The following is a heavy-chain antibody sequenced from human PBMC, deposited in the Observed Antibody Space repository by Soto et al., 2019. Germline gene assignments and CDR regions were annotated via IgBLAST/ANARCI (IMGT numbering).Heavy chain of an antibody. Sequence: GGSLRLSCAASGFTFSSYAMSWVRQAPGKGLEWVSAISGSGGSTYYADSVKGRFTISSDNSKNTLYLQMNSLRAEDTAVYYCAKTRMAARGHLDYWGQGTLVTVSS. D-gene: IGHD6-6*01. V-gene: IGHV3-23*01. J-gene: IGHJ4*02. CDR1: GFTFSSYA. CDR3: AKTRMAARGHLDY. CDR2: ISGSGGST.